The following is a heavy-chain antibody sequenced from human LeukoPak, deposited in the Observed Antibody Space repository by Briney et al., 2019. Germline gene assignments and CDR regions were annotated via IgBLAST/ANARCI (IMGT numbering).Heavy chain of an antibody. CDR3: TKDLTGNEDY. CDR2: IDYDGTIT. Sequence: GGSLRLSCAASGFTFVSYWMHWVRQVPGKGLVWVSRIDYDGTITTYADSVKGRFTIARDNAKNMLYLEMNSLRAEDTAIYYCTKDLTGNEDYWGQGTLVTVSS. D-gene: IGHD3-9*01. J-gene: IGHJ4*02. CDR1: GFTFVSYW. V-gene: IGHV3-74*03.